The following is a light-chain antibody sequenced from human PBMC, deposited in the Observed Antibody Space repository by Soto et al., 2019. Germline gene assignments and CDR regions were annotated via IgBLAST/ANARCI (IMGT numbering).Light chain of an antibody. Sequence: QSVLTQPASVSGSPGQSITISCTGTSSDVGGYNYVSWYQQHPGKAPKLMIYDVSNRPSGVSNRFSGSKSGNTASLTISGLQAEDEADYYSSSYTSSSQGVFGTGTKVTVL. J-gene: IGLJ1*01. V-gene: IGLV2-14*01. CDR2: DVS. CDR3: SSYTSSSQGV. CDR1: SSDVGGYNY.